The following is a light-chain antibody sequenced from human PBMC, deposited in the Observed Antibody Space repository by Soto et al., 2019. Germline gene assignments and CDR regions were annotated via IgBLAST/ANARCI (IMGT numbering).Light chain of an antibody. CDR1: SSDVGGYNY. CDR3: SSYTSSSTLYV. CDR2: AVS. J-gene: IGLJ1*01. V-gene: IGLV2-14*01. Sequence: QSALTQPASVSGSPGQSITISCTGTSSDVGGYNYVSWYQQHPGKAPKLMIYAVSNRPSGVSNRFSGSKSGNTASLTISGLQAEDEDDYYCSSYTSSSTLYVFGTGTKLTVL.